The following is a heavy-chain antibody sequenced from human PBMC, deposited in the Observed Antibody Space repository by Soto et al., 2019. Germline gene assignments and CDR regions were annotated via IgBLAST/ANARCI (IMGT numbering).Heavy chain of an antibody. CDR1: VFSFSDYV. Sequence: WGSLLIACASSVFSFSDYVMHWVRQAPGKGLDWVAVMWYHGRDLFYTDSVKGRFTISRDNSKNTLFLQMNSLRADDTAVYYCARDQGGQSGNFIFDHWGQGALVTVSS. D-gene: IGHD1-26*01. V-gene: IGHV3-33*01. CDR2: MWYHGRDL. CDR3: ARDQGGQSGNFIFDH. J-gene: IGHJ4*02.